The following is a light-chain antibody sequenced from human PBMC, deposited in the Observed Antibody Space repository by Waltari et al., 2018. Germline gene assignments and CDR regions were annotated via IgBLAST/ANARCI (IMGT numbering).Light chain of an antibody. V-gene: IGLV2-23*01. CDR1: SSDIGSYIF. CDR2: EDT. Sequence: QSALTQPASVSGSPGQSITISCTGTSSDIGSYIFVSWYQHHPGKAPKLILYEDTKRPSGVSDRFSGSKSGNTASLTISGLQAEDDADYYCYSSAMSAFVVFGGGTKLTVL. CDR3: YSSAMSAFVV. J-gene: IGLJ3*02.